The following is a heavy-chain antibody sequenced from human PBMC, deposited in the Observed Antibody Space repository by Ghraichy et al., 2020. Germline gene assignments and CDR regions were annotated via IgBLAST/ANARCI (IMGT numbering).Heavy chain of an antibody. CDR3: AREPLYSSSSGPLDY. CDR1: GYTFTSYG. V-gene: IGHV1-18*01. CDR2: INPYNGNT. Sequence: SVKVSCKASGYTFTSYGISWVRQAPGQGLEWMGWINPYNGNTNYAQKLQGRVTMTTDTSTSTAYMDLRSLRSDDTAVYYCAREPLYSSSSGPLDYWGQGTLVTVSS. J-gene: IGHJ4*02. D-gene: IGHD6-6*01.